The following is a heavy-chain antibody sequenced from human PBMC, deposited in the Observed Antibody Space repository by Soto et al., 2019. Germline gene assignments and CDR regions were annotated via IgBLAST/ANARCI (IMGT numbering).Heavy chain of an antibody. V-gene: IGHV1-46*01. D-gene: IGHD1-7*01. J-gene: IGHJ6*03. CDR1: GYTFTSYY. Sequence: EASVKVSCKASGYTFTSYYMHWVRQAPGQGLEWMGIINPSGGNTGYAQKFQGRVTMTRNTSISTAYMELSSLRSEDTAVYYCARYVKLSDYYYMDVWGKGTTVTVSS. CDR2: INPSGGNT. CDR3: ARYVKLSDYYYMDV.